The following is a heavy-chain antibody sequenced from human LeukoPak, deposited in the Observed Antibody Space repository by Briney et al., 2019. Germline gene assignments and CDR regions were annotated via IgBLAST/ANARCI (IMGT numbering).Heavy chain of an antibody. CDR3: ATYDNWVAGDV. CDR2: ISKDGSVE. V-gene: IGHV3-7*01. J-gene: IGHJ6*02. CDR1: EFMFSDYW. D-gene: IGHD1-1*01. Sequence: GGSLRLSCAASEFMFSDYWMSWVRQAPGKGPEWVASISKDGSVEYYADSVKGRFTVSRDNAKNSLFLQMNNLRVEDTAIYYCATYDNWVAGDVWGQGTTVSVSS.